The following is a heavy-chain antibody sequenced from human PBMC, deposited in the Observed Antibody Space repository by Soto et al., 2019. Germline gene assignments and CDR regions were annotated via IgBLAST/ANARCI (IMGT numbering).Heavy chain of an antibody. CDR2: ISYDGSNK. CDR1: GFTFSSYG. Sequence: QVQLVESGGGVVQPGRSLRLSCAASGFTFSSYGMHWVRQAPGKGLEWVAVISYDGSNKYYADSVKGRFTISRDNSKNTLDLQMKSLRAEDTAVYYCAKGGLLWFGEFSHFDYWGQGTLVTVSS. V-gene: IGHV3-30*18. D-gene: IGHD3-10*01. CDR3: AKGGLLWFGEFSHFDY. J-gene: IGHJ4*02.